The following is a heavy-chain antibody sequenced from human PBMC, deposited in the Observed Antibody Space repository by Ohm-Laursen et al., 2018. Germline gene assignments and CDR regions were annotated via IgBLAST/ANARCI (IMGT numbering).Heavy chain of an antibody. Sequence: SDTLSLTCSVSGGSISSSNFYWSWIRQSPGKGLEWIGYIYYSGSTNYNPSLKSRVTISVDTSKNQFSLKVRSVTAADTAVYYCARVPRTGMVDYWGQGTLVTVSS. J-gene: IGHJ4*02. D-gene: IGHD5-18*01. V-gene: IGHV4-61*01. CDR3: ARVPRTGMVDY. CDR1: GGSISSSNFY. CDR2: IYYSGST.